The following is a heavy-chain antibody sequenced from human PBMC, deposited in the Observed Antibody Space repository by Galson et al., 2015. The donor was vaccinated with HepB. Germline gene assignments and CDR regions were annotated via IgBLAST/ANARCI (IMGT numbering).Heavy chain of an antibody. Sequence: SVKVSCKASGYTFTGYYMHWVRQAPGQGLEWMGRINPNSGGTNYAQKFQGRVTMTRDTSISTAYMELSRLRSDDTAVYYCARDLSSDNWFDPWGQGTLVTVSS. CDR3: ARDLSSDNWFDP. V-gene: IGHV1-2*06. CDR1: GYTFTGYY. CDR2: INPNSGGT. J-gene: IGHJ5*02.